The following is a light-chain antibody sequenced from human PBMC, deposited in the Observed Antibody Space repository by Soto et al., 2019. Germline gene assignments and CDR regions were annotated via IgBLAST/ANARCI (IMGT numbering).Light chain of an antibody. CDR2: DAS. CDR1: QSVSSY. J-gene: IGKJ1*01. Sequence: ENVLTQSPGTLSLSPGERATLSCRASQSVSSYLAWYQQKPGQAPRLLIYDASNRATDIPDRFSGSGSGTDFTLTISRLEPEDFAVYYCQQYGSSGTFGQGTKVDIK. CDR3: QQYGSSGT. V-gene: IGKV3-20*01.